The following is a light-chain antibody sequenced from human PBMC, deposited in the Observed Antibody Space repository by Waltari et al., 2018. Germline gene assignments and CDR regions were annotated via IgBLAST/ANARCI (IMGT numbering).Light chain of an antibody. J-gene: IGKJ1*01. CDR1: QDIRTY. V-gene: IGKV1-8*01. CDR2: AVS. CDR3: QQYNSPTWT. Sequence: AIRVTQSPSSLSASTGDSVTITCRASQDIRTYLGWYQQKPGKAPKLLLYAVSTLQSGVPSRFSGSGSGTDFALHIQNLQSEDFATYFCQQYNSPTWTFGQGTKVEIK.